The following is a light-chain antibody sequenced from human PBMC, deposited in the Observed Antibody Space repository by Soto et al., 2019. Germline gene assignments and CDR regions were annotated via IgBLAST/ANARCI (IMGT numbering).Light chain of an antibody. CDR2: DNT. V-gene: IGLV1-51*02. Sequence: QSVLPQPPSVSAAPSQKVTISCSGSSSKIGNHYVSWYQQLPGTAPKLIIYDNTKRPSGTPDRFSGSKSGTSATLGITGLQTGDEADYYCGTWDNSLGAGEEVFGCGTPLTV. CDR1: SSKIGNHY. J-gene: IGLJ2*01. CDR3: GTWDNSLGAGEEV.